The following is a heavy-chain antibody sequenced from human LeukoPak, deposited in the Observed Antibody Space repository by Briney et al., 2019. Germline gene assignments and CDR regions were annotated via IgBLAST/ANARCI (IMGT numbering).Heavy chain of an antibody. CDR3: ARALGGDDCGDYGAFDI. J-gene: IGHJ3*02. CDR2: IYSGGST. D-gene: IGHD4-17*01. CDR1: GFTVSSNY. V-gene: IGHV3-66*01. Sequence: GGSLRLSCAASGFTVSSNYMSWVRQAPGKGLEWVSVIYSGGSTYYADSVKGRFTISRDKSKNTLYLQMNSLRAEDTAVYYCARALGGDDCGDYGAFDIWGQGTMVTVSS.